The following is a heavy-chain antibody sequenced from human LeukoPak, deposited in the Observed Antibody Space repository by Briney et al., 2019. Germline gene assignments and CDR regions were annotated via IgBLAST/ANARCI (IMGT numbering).Heavy chain of an antibody. CDR1: GDSISSDY. J-gene: IGHJ4*02. Sequence: SSETLSLTCTVSGDSISSDYWSWIRQPPGKGLEWIGYVYNSGSTHYNPSLKSRGTISVDTSKNHFSMKLSSVTAADTAVYYCARCRDAYLFAYWGQGTLVTVSS. CDR3: ARCRDAYLFAY. CDR2: VYNSGST. D-gene: IGHD5-24*01. V-gene: IGHV4-4*08.